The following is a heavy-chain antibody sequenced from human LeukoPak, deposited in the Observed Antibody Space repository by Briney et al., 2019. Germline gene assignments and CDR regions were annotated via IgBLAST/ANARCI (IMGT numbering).Heavy chain of an antibody. CDR2: ISAYNGNT. CDR3: AREVPYDSSFYCQPFDY. Sequence: ASVKVSCKASGYTFTSYGIGWVRQAPGQGLEWMGWISAYNGNTNYAQKLQGRVTMTTDTSTSTAYMNLTSLRSDDTAVYYCAREVPYDSSFYCQPFDYWGQGTLVTVSS. J-gene: IGHJ4*02. CDR1: GYTFTSYG. D-gene: IGHD3-22*01. V-gene: IGHV1-18*01.